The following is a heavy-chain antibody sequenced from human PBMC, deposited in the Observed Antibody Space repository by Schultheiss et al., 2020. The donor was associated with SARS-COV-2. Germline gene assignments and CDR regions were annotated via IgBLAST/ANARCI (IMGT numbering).Heavy chain of an antibody. CDR1: GYTFTSYG. CDR3: ARGPSYCGGDCYSGGYNWFDP. J-gene: IGHJ5*02. CDR2: ISAYNGNT. D-gene: IGHD2-21*01. V-gene: IGHV1-18*01. Sequence: ASVKVSCKASGYTFTSYGISWVRQAPGQGLEWMGWISAYNGNTNYAQKLQGRVTITADESTSTAYMELSSLRSEDTAVYYCARGPSYCGGDCYSGGYNWFDPWGQGTLVTVSS.